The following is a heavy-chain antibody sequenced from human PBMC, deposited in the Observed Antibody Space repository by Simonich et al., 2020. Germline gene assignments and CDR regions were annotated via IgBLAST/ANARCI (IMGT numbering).Heavy chain of an antibody. CDR2: IYYSGST. D-gene: IGHD3-16*01. CDR3: ARRGDGHAFDI. Sequence: QVQLQQWGAGLLKPSEILSLTCTVSGGSISSYYWSWIRQPPGKGLEWIGYIYYSGSTNYNPSLKSRVTISVDTSKNQFSLKLSSVTAADTAVYYCARRGDGHAFDIWGQGTMVTVSS. V-gene: IGHV4-59*12. J-gene: IGHJ3*02. CDR1: GGSISSYY.